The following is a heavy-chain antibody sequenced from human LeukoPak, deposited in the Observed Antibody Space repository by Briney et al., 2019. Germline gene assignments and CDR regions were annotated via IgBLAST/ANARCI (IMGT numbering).Heavy chain of an antibody. CDR2: IYYTGST. D-gene: IGHD3-22*01. V-gene: IGHV4-59*08. CDR3: ASSYFYDGNRYFDY. Sequence: PSETLSLTCSISGGSISTYYWNWIRQPPGKGLEWIGYIYYTGSTNSNPSLKSRLTISLDTSKKHFSLKLSSVTAADTAIYYCASSYFYDGNRYFDYWGQGALVTVSS. CDR1: GGSISTYY. J-gene: IGHJ4*02.